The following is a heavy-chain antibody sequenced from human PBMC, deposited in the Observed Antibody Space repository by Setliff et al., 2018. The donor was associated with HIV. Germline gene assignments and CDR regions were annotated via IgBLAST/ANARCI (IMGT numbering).Heavy chain of an antibody. CDR2: IIPTFTTT. J-gene: IGHJ5*02. CDR1: GGGFSNHA. CDR3: ATLNEYAYQTGGWFDP. V-gene: IGHV1-69*13. Sequence: SVKVSCKASGGGFSNHAITWVRQAPGQGLEWTGVIIPTFTTTDYAQKFRGRLTINADESTDTAYMELRSLRSADTAIYYCATLNEYAYQTGGWFDPWGQGTPVTVSS. D-gene: IGHD2-8*01.